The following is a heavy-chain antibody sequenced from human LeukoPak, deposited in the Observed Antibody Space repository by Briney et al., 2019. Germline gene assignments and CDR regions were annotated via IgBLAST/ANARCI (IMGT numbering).Heavy chain of an antibody. J-gene: IGHJ5*02. Sequence: SETLSLTCAVSGGSISSGGYSWSWIRQPPGKGLEWIGYIYHSGSTYYNPSLESRVTISVDRSKNQFSLKLSSVTAADTAVYYCARVTGDYYDSSGYYYEWFDPWGQGTLVTVSS. V-gene: IGHV4-30-2*01. CDR1: GGSISSGGYS. CDR2: IYHSGST. D-gene: IGHD3-22*01. CDR3: ARVTGDYYDSSGYYYEWFDP.